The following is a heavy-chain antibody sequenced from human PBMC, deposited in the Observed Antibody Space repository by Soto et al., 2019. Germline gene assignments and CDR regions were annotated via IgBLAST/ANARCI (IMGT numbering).Heavy chain of an antibody. J-gene: IGHJ4*02. D-gene: IGHD4-17*01. CDR2: IWYDGSNK. Sequence: QVQLVESGGGVVQPGRSLRLSCAASGFTFSSYGMHWVRQAPGKGLEGVAVIWYDGSNKYYADSVKGRFTISRDNSKNTLYLQMNSLRAEDTAVYYCARDMTTVVTPWGYFDYWGQGTLVTVSS. CDR3: ARDMTTVVTPWGYFDY. V-gene: IGHV3-33*01. CDR1: GFTFSSYG.